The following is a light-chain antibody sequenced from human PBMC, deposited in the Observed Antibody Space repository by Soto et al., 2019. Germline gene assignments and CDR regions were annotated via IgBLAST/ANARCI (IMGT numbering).Light chain of an antibody. CDR2: GES. CDR1: QSVSSSY. Sequence: EIVLTQSPGTLSLSPGDSATLSCRASQSVSSSYLAWYQQKTGQAPRLLIYGESSRATGIPDRFSGSGSGTDLTLTISRLEPEDFAVYYCQKYGSSPGTCGQGTKVDIK. J-gene: IGKJ1*01. V-gene: IGKV3-20*01. CDR3: QKYGSSPGT.